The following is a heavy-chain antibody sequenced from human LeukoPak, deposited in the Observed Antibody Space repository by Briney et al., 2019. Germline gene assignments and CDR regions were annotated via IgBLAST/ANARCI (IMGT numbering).Heavy chain of an antibody. D-gene: IGHD3-9*01. V-gene: IGHV1-69*04. Sequence: ASVKVSCKASGGTLSSYAISWVRQAPGQGLEWMGRIIPILGTANYAQKFQGRVTITADKSTSTAYMELSSLRSEDTAVYYCAGGGGEYDILTGSVLDYWGQGTLVTVSS. CDR1: GGTLSSYA. CDR3: AGGGGEYDILTGSVLDY. J-gene: IGHJ4*02. CDR2: IIPILGTA.